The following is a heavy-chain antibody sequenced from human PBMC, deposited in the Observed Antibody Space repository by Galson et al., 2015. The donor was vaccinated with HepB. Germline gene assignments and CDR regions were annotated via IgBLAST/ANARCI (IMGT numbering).Heavy chain of an antibody. D-gene: IGHD7-27*01. CDR2: ISYDGSNK. CDR3: AKGRLGFDY. Sequence: SLRLSCAASGFTFSSYGMHWVRQAPGKGLEWVAVISYDGSNKYYADSVKGRFTISRDNSKNTLYPQMNSLRAEDTAVYYCAKGRLGFDYWGQGTLVTVSS. CDR1: GFTFSSYG. V-gene: IGHV3-30*18. J-gene: IGHJ4*02.